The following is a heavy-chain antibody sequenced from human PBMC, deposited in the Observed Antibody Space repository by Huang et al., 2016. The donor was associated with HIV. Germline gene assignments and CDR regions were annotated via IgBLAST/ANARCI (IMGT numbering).Heavy chain of an antibody. CDR2: ISGRGGNT. CDR3: SRDDFWSGYSDYYGLDV. D-gene: IGHD3-3*01. V-gene: IGHV3-23*01. J-gene: IGHJ6*02. CDR1: GFTFNSYA. Sequence: EVQLLESGGGLVQPGGYLRLSCAASGFTFNSYAMGWVRQAPGEGVEWVAAISGRGGNTYYADSVKGRFTISRDNSKNTLFLQMSGLRAEDTAVYYCSRDDFWSGYSDYYGLDVWGQGTTVTVSS.